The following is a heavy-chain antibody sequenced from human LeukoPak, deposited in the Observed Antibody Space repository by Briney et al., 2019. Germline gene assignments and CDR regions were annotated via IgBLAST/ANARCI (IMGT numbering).Heavy chain of an antibody. CDR1: GFTFSSYS. Sequence: GGSLRLSCAASGFTFSSYSMNWFRQAPGKGLEWFSSIICSSSYIYYTDSVKGRFTISRDNAKNSLYLQMNRLRADGTAVYYYARDPGYCGGDCYPNYFDYWGQGTLVTVSS. D-gene: IGHD2-21*01. CDR3: ARDPGYCGGDCYPNYFDY. V-gene: IGHV3-21*01. J-gene: IGHJ4*02. CDR2: IICSSSYI.